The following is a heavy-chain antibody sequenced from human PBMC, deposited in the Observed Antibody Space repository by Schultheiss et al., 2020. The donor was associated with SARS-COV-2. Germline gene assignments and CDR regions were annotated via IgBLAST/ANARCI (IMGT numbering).Heavy chain of an antibody. V-gene: IGHV2-5*02. CDR2: IYWDDDK. Sequence: SGPTLVKPTQTLTLTCTFSGFSLSSNAMGVGWIRQPPGKALEWLALIYWDDDKRYSPSLKSRLTITKDTSKNQVVLTMTNMDPVDTATYYCARNGYSGYYTYGMDVWGQGTTVTVSS. CDR1: GFSLSSNAMG. CDR3: ARNGYSGYYTYGMDV. D-gene: IGHD5-12*01. J-gene: IGHJ6*02.